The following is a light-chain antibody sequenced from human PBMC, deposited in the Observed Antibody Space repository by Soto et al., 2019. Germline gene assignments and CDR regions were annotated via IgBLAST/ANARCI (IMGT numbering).Light chain of an antibody. CDR2: DVT. CDR1: SSDVGGYNY. J-gene: IGLJ2*01. Sequence: QSALTQPASVSGSPGQSITISYTGTSSDVGGYNYVSWYQQHPGKAPKLLICDVTNRPSGVSNRFSGSKSGNTASLTISGLQTEDEADYYCSSFASSIPLVFGGGTQLTVL. V-gene: IGLV2-14*03. CDR3: SSFASSIPLV.